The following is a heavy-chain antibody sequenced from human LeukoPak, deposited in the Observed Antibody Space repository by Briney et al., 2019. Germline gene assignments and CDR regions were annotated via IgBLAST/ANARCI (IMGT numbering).Heavy chain of an antibody. D-gene: IGHD3-22*01. CDR1: GFTVGSDY. V-gene: IGHV3-66*01. CDR2: IYTGGST. CDR3: ARWRNYYDSSGFYSNWFDP. J-gene: IGHJ5*02. Sequence: GGFLRLSCAASGFTVGSDYMSWVRQAPGKGLEWVSLIYTGGSTYYADSVKGRFTISRDNSKNTLYLQMNSLRAEDTAVYYCARWRNYYDSSGFYSNWFDPWGQGTLVTVSS.